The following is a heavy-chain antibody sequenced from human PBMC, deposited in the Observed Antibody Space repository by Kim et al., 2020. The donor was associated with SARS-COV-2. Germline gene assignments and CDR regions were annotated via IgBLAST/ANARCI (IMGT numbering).Heavy chain of an antibody. CDR1: GGSISSSNW. Sequence: SETLSLTCAVSGGSISSSNWWSWVRQPPGTGLEWIGEIYHSGSTNYNPSLKSRVTISVDKSKNQFSLKLSSVTAADTAVYYCARGGDCSSTSCYLTAPPFDYWGQGTLVTVSS. V-gene: IGHV4-4*02. D-gene: IGHD2-2*01. CDR2: IYHSGST. CDR3: ARGGDCSSTSCYLTAPPFDY. J-gene: IGHJ4*02.